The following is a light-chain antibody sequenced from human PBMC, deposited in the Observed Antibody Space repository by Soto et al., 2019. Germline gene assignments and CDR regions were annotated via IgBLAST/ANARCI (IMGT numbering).Light chain of an antibody. CDR3: QSYDSSLSGSV. Sequence: QSVLTQPASVSGSPGQSITISCTGTSSDIGNYDFVSWYQQVPGTAPKAMIYEVSNRFSGSKSGTSASLAITGLQAEDEADYYCQSYDSSLSGSVFGTGTKVTVL. CDR1: SSDIGNYDF. J-gene: IGLJ1*01. V-gene: IGLV2-14*01. CDR2: EV.